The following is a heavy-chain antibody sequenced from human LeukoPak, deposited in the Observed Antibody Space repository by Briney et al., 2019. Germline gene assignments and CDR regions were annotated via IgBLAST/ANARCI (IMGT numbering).Heavy chain of an antibody. CDR1: GGSISSSSYY. CDR3: ARIGYRDSSGPDIDY. D-gene: IGHD3-22*01. CDR2: IYYSGST. J-gene: IGHJ4*02. Sequence: PSETLSLTCTVSGGSISSSSYYWGWIRQPPGKGLEWIGSIYYSGSTNYNPSLKSRVTISVDTSKNQFSLKLSSVTAEDTAVYYCARIGYRDSSGPDIDYWGQGTLVTVSS. V-gene: IGHV4-39*07.